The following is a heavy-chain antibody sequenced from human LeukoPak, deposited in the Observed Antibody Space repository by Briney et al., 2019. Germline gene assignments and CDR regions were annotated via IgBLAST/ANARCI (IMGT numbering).Heavy chain of an antibody. CDR2: INHSGST. CDR1: GGSISSSSYY. CDR3: ARGRYCSGGSCYYRRDAFDI. J-gene: IGHJ3*02. V-gene: IGHV4-39*07. D-gene: IGHD2-15*01. Sequence: PSETLSLTCTVSGGSISSSSYYWGWLRQPPGTGLEWIGEINHSGSTNYNPSLKSRVTISVDTSKNQFSLKLSSVTAADTAVYYCARGRYCSGGSCYYRRDAFDIWGQGTMVTVSS.